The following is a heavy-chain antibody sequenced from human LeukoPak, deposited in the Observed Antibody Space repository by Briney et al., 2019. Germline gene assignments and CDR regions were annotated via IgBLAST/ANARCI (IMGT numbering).Heavy chain of an antibody. V-gene: IGHV4-61*01. CDR2: IYYSGST. Sequence: SETLSLTCTVSGGSVRSGTYYWSWIRQPPGEGLEWIGYIYYSGSTNYNPSLKSRVAISVDTSKNQFSLKLSSVSAADTAVYFCARANSGYDPFDYWGQGTLVTVSS. CDR3: ARANSGYDPFDY. CDR1: GGSVRSGTYY. J-gene: IGHJ4*02. D-gene: IGHD5-12*01.